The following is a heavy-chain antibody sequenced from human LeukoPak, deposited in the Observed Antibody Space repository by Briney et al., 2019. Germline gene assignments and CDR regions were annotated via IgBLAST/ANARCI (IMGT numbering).Heavy chain of an antibody. D-gene: IGHD3-10*01. CDR2: IYTGGST. CDR1: GGSISSGNYH. CDR3: ASSRELSA. J-gene: IGHJ5*02. V-gene: IGHV4-61*02. Sequence: SEALSLTCTVSGGSISSGNYHWSWIRQPAGKGLEWIGRIYTGGSTNYNPSLKSRVTISVDTSKNQFSLKLSSVTAADTAVYYCASSRELSAWGQGTLVTVSS.